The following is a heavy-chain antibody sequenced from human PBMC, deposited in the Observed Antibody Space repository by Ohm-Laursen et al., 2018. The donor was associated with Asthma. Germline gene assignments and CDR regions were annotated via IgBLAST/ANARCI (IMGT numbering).Heavy chain of an antibody. CDR2: IFGSTGT. V-gene: IGHV3-53*01. Sequence: SLRLSCAASGFIVSTKFMIWVRQAPGKGLDWVSVIFGSTGTNYADSVKGRFTISRDNSKNTIYLQMNSLRAEDTAVYYCARVAQQLVPYYYYYYGMDVWGQGTTVTVSS. D-gene: IGHD6-6*01. CDR3: ARVAQQLVPYYYYYYGMDV. CDR1: GFIVSTKF. J-gene: IGHJ6*02.